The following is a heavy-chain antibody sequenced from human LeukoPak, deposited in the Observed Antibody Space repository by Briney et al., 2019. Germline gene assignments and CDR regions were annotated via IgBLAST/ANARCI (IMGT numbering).Heavy chain of an antibody. CDR1: GFTFSSYA. V-gene: IGHV3-64D*06. D-gene: IGHD3-9*01. CDR3: VNSAGYVGDAFDI. Sequence: GGSLRLSCSASGFTFSSYAMHWVRQAPGKGLEYVSAISSNGGSTYYADSVKGRFTISRDNSKNTLYLQMSSLRAEDTPVYYYVNSAGYVGDAFDIWGQGTMVTVSS. CDR2: ISSNGGST. J-gene: IGHJ3*02.